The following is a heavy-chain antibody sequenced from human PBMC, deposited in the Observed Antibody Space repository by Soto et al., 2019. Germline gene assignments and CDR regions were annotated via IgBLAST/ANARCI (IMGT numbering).Heavy chain of an antibody. CDR3: ARWGYDSSGYGSLDY. D-gene: IGHD3-22*01. CDR2: IIPIFGTA. CDR1: GGTFSSYA. V-gene: IGHV1-69*01. J-gene: IGHJ4*02. Sequence: QVQLVQSGAEVKKPGSSVKVSCKASGGTFSSYAISWVRQAPGQGLEWMGGIIPIFGTANYAQKFQGRVTITADESTSTADMELSSLRSEDTAVYYCARWGYDSSGYGSLDYWGQGTLVTVSS.